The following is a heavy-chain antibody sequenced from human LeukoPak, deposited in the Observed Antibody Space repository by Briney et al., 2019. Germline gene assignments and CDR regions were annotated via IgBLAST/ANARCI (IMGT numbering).Heavy chain of an antibody. Sequence: GGSLRLSCAASGFTFSSYAMSWVRQAPGKGLQWVSTISASGSTTYYADSVKGRFTVSRDKSRNTVYLQMNSLRAEDTAVYYCAKSFSSGSPRSADYWGQGTLVTVSP. CDR3: AKSFSSGSPRSADY. CDR2: ISASGSTT. D-gene: IGHD1-26*01. J-gene: IGHJ4*02. CDR1: GFTFSSYA. V-gene: IGHV3-23*01.